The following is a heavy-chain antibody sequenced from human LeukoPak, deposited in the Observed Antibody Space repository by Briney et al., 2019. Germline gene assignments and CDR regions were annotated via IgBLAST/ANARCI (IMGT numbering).Heavy chain of an antibody. Sequence: SETLSLTCTVTDGSISDGYWSCIRQSPGKGLEWIAYFYYSGTSRYNPSLKSRGTVSGDTSKNQFSLTLTSVTAADTAVYYCARHYYGDVYYFDFWGQGTLVTVSS. J-gene: IGHJ4*02. V-gene: IGHV4-59*08. D-gene: IGHD4-17*01. CDR2: FYYSGTS. CDR3: ARHYYGDVYYFDF. CDR1: DGSISDGY.